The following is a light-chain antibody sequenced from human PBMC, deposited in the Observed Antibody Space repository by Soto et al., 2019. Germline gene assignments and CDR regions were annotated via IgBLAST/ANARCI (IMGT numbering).Light chain of an antibody. Sequence: EIVLTQSPVTLSLSPLERATLSCIASQSVSGSYLAWYQQKPGQAPRLLIYGASSRATGIPDRFSGSGSGTDFTLTIGRLEPEDFAVYYCQQYGSSPITFGQGTRLEIK. J-gene: IGKJ5*01. CDR3: QQYGSSPIT. CDR1: QSVSGSY. V-gene: IGKV3-20*01. CDR2: GAS.